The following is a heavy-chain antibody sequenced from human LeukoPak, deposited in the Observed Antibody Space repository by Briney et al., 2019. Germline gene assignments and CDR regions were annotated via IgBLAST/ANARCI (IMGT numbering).Heavy chain of an antibody. CDR1: GYSFTSYW. CDR2: INPRDSDT. J-gene: IGHJ4*02. V-gene: IGHV5-51*01. D-gene: IGHD3-16*02. Sequence: GESLKISCKVSGYSFTSYWIGWVRQMPGKGLEWMGIINPRDSDTKYSPSFQGQVTISVAKSISTAYLQWSSLKASDTAMYYCARQSVDGRYTFDYWGQGTLVTVSS. CDR3: ARQSVDGRYTFDY.